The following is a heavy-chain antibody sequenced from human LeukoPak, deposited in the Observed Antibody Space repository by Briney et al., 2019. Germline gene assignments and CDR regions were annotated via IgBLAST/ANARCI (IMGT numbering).Heavy chain of an antibody. CDR1: GGTFSSYA. CDR3: ASVVAANYWFDP. J-gene: IGHJ5*02. D-gene: IGHD2-15*01. CDR2: IIPILGIA. V-gene: IGHV1-69*04. Sequence: ASVKVSCKASGGTFSSYAISWVRQAPGQGLEWMGRIIPILGIANYAQKFQGRVTITADKSTSTAYMELSSLRSEDTAVYYCASVVAANYWFDPWGQGTLVTVSS.